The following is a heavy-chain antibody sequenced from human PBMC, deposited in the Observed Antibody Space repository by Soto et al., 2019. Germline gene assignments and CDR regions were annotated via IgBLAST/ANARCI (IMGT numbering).Heavy chain of an antibody. CDR3: ARDLGLRGYRYGYYFDY. CDR2: INHSRST. J-gene: IGHJ4*02. D-gene: IGHD5-18*01. Sequence: QVQLQQWGAGLLKPSETLSLTCAVYGGSFSGYYWSWIRQPPGKGLEWIGEINHSRSTNYNPSLKSRVTTSVDASKDRFSLKLCSVTAADTAVYYCARDLGLRGYRYGYYFDYWGQGTLVPVSS. V-gene: IGHV4-34*01. CDR1: GGSFSGYY.